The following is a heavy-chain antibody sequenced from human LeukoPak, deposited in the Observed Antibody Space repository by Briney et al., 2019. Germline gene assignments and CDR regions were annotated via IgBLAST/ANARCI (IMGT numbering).Heavy chain of an antibody. V-gene: IGHV1-69*13. Sequence: SVKVSCKASGGTFSSYAISWVRQAPGQGLEWMGGIIPIFGTANYALKFQGRVTITADESTSTAYMELSSLRSEDTAVYYCARGTNWNYETDYWGQGTLVTVSS. D-gene: IGHD1-7*01. CDR2: IIPIFGTA. J-gene: IGHJ4*02. CDR3: ARGTNWNYETDY. CDR1: GGTFSSYA.